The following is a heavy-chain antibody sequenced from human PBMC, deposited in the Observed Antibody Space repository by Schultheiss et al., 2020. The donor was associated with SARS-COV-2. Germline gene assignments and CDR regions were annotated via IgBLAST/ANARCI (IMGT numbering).Heavy chain of an antibody. CDR2: IWYDGSNK. CDR3: ATYYSSYFDD. CDR1: GFTFSSYA. V-gene: IGHV3-30*02. D-gene: IGHD3-10*01. Sequence: GGSLRLSCAASGFTFSSYAMHWVRQAPGKGLEWVAVIWYDGSNKYYADSVKGRFTISRDNSKNTLYLQMNSLRAEDTAVYYCATYYSSYFDDWGQGTLVTVSS. J-gene: IGHJ4*02.